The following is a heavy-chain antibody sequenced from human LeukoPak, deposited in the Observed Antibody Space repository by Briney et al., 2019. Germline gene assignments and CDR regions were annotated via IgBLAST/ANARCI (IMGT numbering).Heavy chain of an antibody. CDR2: IYYSGST. CDR1: GYSISSPYY. CDR3: ARGAADYYDSSGYYYSHYYYYYYMDV. V-gene: IGHV4-59*01. J-gene: IGHJ6*03. Sequence: SETLSLTCTVSGYSISSPYYWGWIRQPPGKGLEWIGYIYYSGSTNYNPSLKSRVTISVDTSKNQFSLKLSSVTAADTAVYYCARGAADYYDSSGYYYSHYYYYYYMDVWGKGTTVTISS. D-gene: IGHD3-22*01.